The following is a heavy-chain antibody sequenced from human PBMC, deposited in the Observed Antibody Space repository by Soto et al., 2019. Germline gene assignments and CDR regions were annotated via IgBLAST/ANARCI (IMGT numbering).Heavy chain of an antibody. D-gene: IGHD5-12*01. CDR1: GFTFDDYA. CDR2: ISWNSGSI. CDR3: AKAGRIVATTLDAFDI. V-gene: IGHV3-9*01. J-gene: IGHJ3*02. Sequence: EVQLVESGGGLVQPGRSLRLSCAASGFTFDDYAMHWVRQAPGKGLEWVSGISWNSGSIGYADSVKGRFTISRDNAKNSLYLQMNSLRAEDTALYYCAKAGRIVATTLDAFDIWGQGTMVTVSS.